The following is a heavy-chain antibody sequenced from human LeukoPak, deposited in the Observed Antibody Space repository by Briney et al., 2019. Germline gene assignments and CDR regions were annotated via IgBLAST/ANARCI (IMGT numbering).Heavy chain of an antibody. J-gene: IGHJ4*02. CDR3: ARGGNYGGSSIWFDF. V-gene: IGHV1-46*01. D-gene: IGHD4-23*01. CDR1: GYTFTRYY. Sequence: ASVKVSCKASGYTFTRYYMHWVRQAPGQGLEWMGIINPSGESTRYGKKFQGRVTMTRDMSTSTVYVELSSLRSEDTAVYYCARGGNYGGSSIWFDFWGQGTLVTVSS. CDR2: INPSGEST.